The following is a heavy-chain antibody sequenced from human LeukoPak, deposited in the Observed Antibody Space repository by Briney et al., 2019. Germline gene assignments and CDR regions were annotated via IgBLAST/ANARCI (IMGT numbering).Heavy chain of an antibody. Sequence: GGSLRLPCAASGFTFGSYAMHWVRQAPGRGLEWVAGISYDGTNKYYADSVKGRFTISRDNSKNTLYLQMNSLRAEDTAVYYCVKGDIVVVPADAGFWGQGTLVTVSS. J-gene: IGHJ4*02. D-gene: IGHD2-2*01. V-gene: IGHV3-30-3*01. CDR3: VKGDIVVVPADAGF. CDR1: GFTFGSYA. CDR2: ISYDGTNK.